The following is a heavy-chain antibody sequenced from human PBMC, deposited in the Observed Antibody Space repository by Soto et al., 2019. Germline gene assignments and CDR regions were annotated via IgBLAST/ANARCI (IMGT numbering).Heavy chain of an antibody. V-gene: IGHV1-18*01. CDR3: ATPVSSSWPDAFDI. Sequence: ASVKVSCKASGYTFTSYGISWVRQAPGQGLEWMGWISPNNGITNYAQKFQGRVTITADKSTSTAYMELSSLRSEDTAVYYCATPVSSSWPDAFDIWGQGTMVTVSS. D-gene: IGHD6-13*01. J-gene: IGHJ3*02. CDR2: ISPNNGIT. CDR1: GYTFTSYG.